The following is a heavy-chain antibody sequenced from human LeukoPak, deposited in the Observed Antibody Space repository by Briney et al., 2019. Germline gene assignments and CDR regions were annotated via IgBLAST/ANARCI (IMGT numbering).Heavy chain of an antibody. CDR3: AASMGVREALLAFDP. D-gene: IGHD3-10*01. Sequence: ASVKVSCKAPINTFTNYYIHWVRQAPGQGLEWMGWINPSTGDTTIAQKFQGGVTVTTDTSITTAYMDLSRLTSDDTAMYYCAASMGVREALLAFDPWGQGTPATVSS. CDR2: INPSTGDT. J-gene: IGHJ5*02. V-gene: IGHV1-2*02. CDR1: INTFTNYY.